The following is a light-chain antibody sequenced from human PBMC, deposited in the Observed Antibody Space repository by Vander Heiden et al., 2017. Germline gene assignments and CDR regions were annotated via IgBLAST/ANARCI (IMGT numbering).Light chain of an antibody. CDR2: DAS. V-gene: IGKV3-11*01. Sequence: EIVLTQSPATLSLSPGESATLPCRASQRVSSSLAWYQQKPGQAPRLLIYDASNRATGIPARFSGSGSGTDFTLTISSLEPEDFAVYYCQQRSNWPRTFGQGTKVEIK. J-gene: IGKJ1*01. CDR3: QQRSNWPRT. CDR1: QRVSSS.